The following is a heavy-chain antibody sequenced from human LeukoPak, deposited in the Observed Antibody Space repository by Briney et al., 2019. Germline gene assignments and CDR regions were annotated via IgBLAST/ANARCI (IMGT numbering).Heavy chain of an antibody. D-gene: IGHD7-27*01. J-gene: IGHJ4*02. CDR2: IKQDETET. CDR1: GFSFGTHW. V-gene: IGHV3-7*01. CDR3: ARDSGDRPQAVGYFFDY. Sequence: GGSLRLSCVASGFSFGTHWMAWVRQPPGAGPEWVANIKQDETETYYADAVRGRFTITRDNAKNSLYLQMDNLRGEDTAVYYCARDSGDRPQAVGYFFDYWGQGSLVTVSS.